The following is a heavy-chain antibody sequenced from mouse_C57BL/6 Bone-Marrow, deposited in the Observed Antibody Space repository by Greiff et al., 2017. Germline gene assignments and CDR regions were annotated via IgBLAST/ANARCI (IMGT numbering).Heavy chain of an antibody. V-gene: IGHV3-6*01. D-gene: IGHD2-3*01. CDR3: ARDPIYDGYYSY. CDR1: GYSITSGYY. J-gene: IGHJ3*01. CDR2: ISYDGSN. Sequence: EVKLMESGPGLVKPSQSLSLTCSVTGYSITSGYYWNWIRQFPGNKLEWMGYISYDGSNNYNPSLKNRISITRDTSKNQFFLKLNSVTTEDTATYYCARDPIYDGYYSYWGQGTLVTVSA.